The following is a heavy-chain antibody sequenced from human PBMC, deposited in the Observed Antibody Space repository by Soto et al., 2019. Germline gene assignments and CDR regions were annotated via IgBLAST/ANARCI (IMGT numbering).Heavy chain of an antibody. CDR1: GFTFNSHA. Sequence: QVQLVVSGGGVVQPGRSLRLSCAASGFTFNSHALHWVRQGPGKGLEWVATVSSDGRSKFYPDSVKGRFTGSRDNSKNTLYLQINRLRGEDTAVYYCAKLRGVALEDFDHWGQGTLVTVSS. V-gene: IGHV3-30*18. CDR3: AKLRGVALEDFDH. D-gene: IGHD1-1*01. J-gene: IGHJ4*02. CDR2: VSSDGRSK.